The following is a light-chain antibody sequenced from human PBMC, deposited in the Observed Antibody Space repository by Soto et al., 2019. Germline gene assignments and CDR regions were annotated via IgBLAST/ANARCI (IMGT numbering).Light chain of an antibody. CDR3: HQYYSAPYC. CDR1: RSVLARSNNKNF. J-gene: IGKJ2*03. CDR2: WAS. Sequence: DIVMTQTPDSLALSLGERATINCKSSRSVLARSNNKNFLAWYQLKPGQPPKWLISWASTREFGVPDRFSGSGSGTDFTLTISGLQSEDVSVYYCHQYYSAPYCFGQGNKLEI. V-gene: IGKV4-1*01.